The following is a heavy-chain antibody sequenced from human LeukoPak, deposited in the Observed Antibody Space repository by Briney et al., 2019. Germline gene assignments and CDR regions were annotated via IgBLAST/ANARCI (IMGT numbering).Heavy chain of an antibody. D-gene: IGHD5-18*01. CDR2: IRYDGSNK. J-gene: IGHJ4*02. CDR3: AREWWIQLWLHNFDY. CDR1: GFTFSSYG. Sequence: GGSLRLSCAASGFTFSSYGMHWVRQAPGKGLEWVAFIRYDGSNKYYADSVKGRFTISRDNSKNTLYLQMNSLRAEDTAVYYCAREWWIQLWLHNFDYWGQGTLVTVSS. V-gene: IGHV3-30*02.